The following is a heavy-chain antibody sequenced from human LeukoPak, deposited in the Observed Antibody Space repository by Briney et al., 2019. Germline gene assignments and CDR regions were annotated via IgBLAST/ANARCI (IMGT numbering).Heavy chain of an antibody. J-gene: IGHJ4*02. CDR1: GGSISSSSYY. CDR2: IYYSGST. Sequence: SETLSLTCTVSGGSISSSSYYWGWIRQPPGKGLEWIGTIYYSGSTFYNPSLKSRVTVSVDTSKNQFSLKLSSVTAADTAVYYCARHRSGWLQSSFDYWGQGTLVTVSS. D-gene: IGHD5-24*01. CDR3: ARHRSGWLQSSFDY. V-gene: IGHV4-39*01.